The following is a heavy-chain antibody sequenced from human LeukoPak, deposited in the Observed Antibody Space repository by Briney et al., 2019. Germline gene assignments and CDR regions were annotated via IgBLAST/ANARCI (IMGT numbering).Heavy chain of an antibody. J-gene: IGHJ4*02. CDR3: ARGIRMVRAVIRRFRFDY. Sequence: PLETLSLTCTVSGGSIDNYYWSWIRQPPGKGLEWIGCIYYSGSTNYNPSLESRVTVSVDTSKTQFSLKLSSVTAADTAMYYCARGIRMVRAVIRRFRFDYWGQGTLVTVSS. CDR1: GGSIDNYY. V-gene: IGHV4-59*01. CDR2: IYYSGST. D-gene: IGHD3-10*01.